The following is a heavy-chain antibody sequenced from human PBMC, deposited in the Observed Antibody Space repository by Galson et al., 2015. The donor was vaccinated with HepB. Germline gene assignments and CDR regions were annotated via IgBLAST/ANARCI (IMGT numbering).Heavy chain of an antibody. Sequence: SLRLSCAASGFTFSSYAMHWVRQAPGKGLEWVAVISYDGSNKYYADSVKGRFTISRDNSKNTLYLQMNSLRAEDTAVYYCARDRGVVFGFDYWGQGTLVTVSS. CDR3: ARDRGVVFGFDY. J-gene: IGHJ4*02. CDR2: ISYDGSNK. V-gene: IGHV3-30-3*01. CDR1: GFTFSSYA. D-gene: IGHD2-15*01.